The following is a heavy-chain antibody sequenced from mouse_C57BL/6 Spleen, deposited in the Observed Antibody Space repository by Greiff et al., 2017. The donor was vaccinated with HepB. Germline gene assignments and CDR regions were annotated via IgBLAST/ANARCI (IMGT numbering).Heavy chain of an antibody. CDR3: TKPYYYGSSYGDFDY. Sequence: VQLQQSGTVLARPGASVKMSCKTSGYTFTSYWMHWVKQRPGQGLEWIGAIYPGNSDTSYNQKFKGKAKLTAVTSASTAYMELSSLTNEDSAVYYCTKPYYYGSSYGDFDYWGQGTTLTVSS. J-gene: IGHJ2*01. D-gene: IGHD1-1*01. V-gene: IGHV1-5*01. CDR1: GYTFTSYW. CDR2: IYPGNSDT.